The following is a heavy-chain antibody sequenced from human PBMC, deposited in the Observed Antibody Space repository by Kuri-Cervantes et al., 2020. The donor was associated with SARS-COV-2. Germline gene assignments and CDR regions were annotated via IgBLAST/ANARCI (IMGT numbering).Heavy chain of an antibody. CDR3: ARGSHQYYYDSSGYYDY. J-gene: IGHJ4*02. CDR1: GGSISSYY. Sequence: GSLRLSCTVSGGSISSYYWSWIRQPPGKGLEWIGYIYYSGSTNYNPSLKSRVTISVDTSKNQFSLKLSSVTAADTAVYYCARGSHQYYYDSSGYYDYWGQGTLVTVSS. D-gene: IGHD3-22*01. CDR2: IYYSGST. V-gene: IGHV4-59*12.